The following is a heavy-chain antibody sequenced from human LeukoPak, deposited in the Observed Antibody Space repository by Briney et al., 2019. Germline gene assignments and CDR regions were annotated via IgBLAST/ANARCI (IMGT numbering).Heavy chain of an antibody. CDR1: GFTFSNYW. V-gene: IGHV3-7*01. Sequence: PGGSLRLSCAASGFTFSNYWMNWLRQAPGKGLEWVANIKQDGSEKYYVDSVKGRFTISSDNAKNSLYLQMNSLRAEDAGVYYCAKEGAYPIITYDSWGQGTLVTVSS. D-gene: IGHD1-14*01. CDR2: IKQDGSEK. CDR3: AKEGAYPIITYDS. J-gene: IGHJ5*01.